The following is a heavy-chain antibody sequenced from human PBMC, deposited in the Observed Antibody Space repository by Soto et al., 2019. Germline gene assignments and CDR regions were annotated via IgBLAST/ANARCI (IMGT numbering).Heavy chain of an antibody. CDR2: ISAYNGNT. V-gene: IGHV1-18*01. CDR1: GGTFSSYA. Sequence: QVQLVQSGAEVKKPGSSVKVSCKASGGTFSSYAISWVRQAPGQGLEWMGWISAYNGNTNYAQKLQGRVTMTTDTSTSTAYMELRSLRSDDTAVYYCARGRTAVAGYASHNWFDPWGQGTLVTVSS. CDR3: ARGRTAVAGYASHNWFDP. D-gene: IGHD6-19*01. J-gene: IGHJ5*02.